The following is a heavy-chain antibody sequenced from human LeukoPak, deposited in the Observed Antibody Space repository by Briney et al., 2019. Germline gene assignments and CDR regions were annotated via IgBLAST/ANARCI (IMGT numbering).Heavy chain of an antibody. J-gene: IGHJ4*02. V-gene: IGHV3-30*03. Sequence: PGGSLRLSCAASGFTFSSYGMHWVRQAPGKGLEWVAVISYDGSNKYYADSVKGRFTISRDISKNTLYLQINSLRADDTAVYYCARDYLGLHYFDYWGQGTLVTVSS. CDR1: GFTFSSYG. D-gene: IGHD2/OR15-2a*01. CDR3: ARDYLGLHYFDY. CDR2: ISYDGSNK.